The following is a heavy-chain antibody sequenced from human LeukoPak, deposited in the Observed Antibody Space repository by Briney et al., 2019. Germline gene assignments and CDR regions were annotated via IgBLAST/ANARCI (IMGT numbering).Heavy chain of an antibody. D-gene: IGHD6-6*01. CDR1: VGFISSSSHY. CDR3: ARHRGSSSEFDP. CDR2: IYYSGST. J-gene: IGHJ5*02. V-gene: IGHV4-39*01. Sequence: PSETLTLTCIVSVGFISSSSHYWGWIRQPPGKGLEWIGSIYYSGSTYYSPSLKSRVTISVDTSKNQFSLKLSSVTAADTAVYYCARHRGSSSEFDPWGLGTLVTISS.